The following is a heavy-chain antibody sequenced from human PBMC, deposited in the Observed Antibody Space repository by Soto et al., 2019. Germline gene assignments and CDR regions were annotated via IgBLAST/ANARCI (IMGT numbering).Heavy chain of an antibody. D-gene: IGHD3-22*01. V-gene: IGHV3-23*01. CDR2: ISGGGGST. CDR3: AKKDGTDGYYDAFDI. CDR1: GFTFSTYA. Sequence: GGSLRLSCTASGFTFSTYAMSWVRQAPGKGLEWVSSISGGGGSTYHADFVKGRFTISRDNSKNTLYLQMTSLRAEDTALYYCAKKDGTDGYYDAFDIWGRGTMVTVSP. J-gene: IGHJ3*02.